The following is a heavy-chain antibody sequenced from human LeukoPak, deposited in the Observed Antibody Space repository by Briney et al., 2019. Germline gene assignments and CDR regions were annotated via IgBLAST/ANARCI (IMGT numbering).Heavy chain of an antibody. CDR2: IKQDGSEK. J-gene: IGHJ5*01. CDR1: GFTFSSYW. V-gene: IGHV3-7*03. Sequence: GGSLRLSCAASGFTFSSYWMSWVRQAPGKGLEWVANIKQDGSEKYYVDSVKGRFTTSRDNSKNTLYLQMNSLRAEDTAVYYCAKDWDLDSWGQGTLVTVSS. CDR3: AKDWDLDS. D-gene: IGHD1-26*01.